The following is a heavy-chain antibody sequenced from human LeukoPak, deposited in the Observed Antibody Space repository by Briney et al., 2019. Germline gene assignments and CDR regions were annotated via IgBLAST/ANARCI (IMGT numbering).Heavy chain of an antibody. CDR1: GGSISSYY. CDR3: ARGADYGDAGY. D-gene: IGHD4-17*01. V-gene: IGHV4-59*01. Sequence: SETLSLTCTVSGGSISSYYWSWIRQPPGKGLEWIGYIYYSGSTNYSPSLKSRVTISVDTSKNQFSLKLSSVTAADTAVYYCARGADYGDAGYWGQGTLVTVSS. J-gene: IGHJ4*02. CDR2: IYYSGST.